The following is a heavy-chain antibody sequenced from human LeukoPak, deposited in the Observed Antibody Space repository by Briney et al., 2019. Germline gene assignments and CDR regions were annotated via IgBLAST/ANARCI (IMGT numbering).Heavy chain of an antibody. CDR2: ISGSGGST. CDR3: AKEGVAKDYFDY. J-gene: IGHJ4*02. D-gene: IGHD3-3*01. V-gene: IGHV3-23*01. CDR1: GFTFSSYG. Sequence: GGTLRLSCAASGFTFSSYGMSWVRQAPGKGLEWVSAISGSGGSTYYADSVKGRFTISRDNSKNTLYLQTNSLRAEDTAVYYCAKEGVAKDYFDYWGQGTLVTVSS.